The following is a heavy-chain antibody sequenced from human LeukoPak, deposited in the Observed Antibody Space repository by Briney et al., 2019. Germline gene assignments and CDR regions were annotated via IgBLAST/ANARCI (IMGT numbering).Heavy chain of an antibody. CDR3: ARDLGYDYGYRRGWFDT. CDR2: IYYSGTT. D-gene: IGHD5-18*01. CDR1: GGSISSYH. J-gene: IGHJ5*02. Sequence: PSETLSLTCTLSGGSISSYHWSWIRQPPGKGLEWVGYIYYSGTTNYNPSLMSRVTISVDTSKNQFSPKLSSVTAADTAVYYCARDLGYDYGYRRGWFDTWGQGSLVTVSS. V-gene: IGHV4-59*01.